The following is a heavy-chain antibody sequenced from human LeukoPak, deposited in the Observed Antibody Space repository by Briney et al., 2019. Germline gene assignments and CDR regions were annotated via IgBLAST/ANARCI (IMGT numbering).Heavy chain of an antibody. D-gene: IGHD2-8*01. V-gene: IGHV4-39*07. J-gene: IGHJ4*02. CDR2: IYHSGST. CDR1: GGSISSSSYY. Sequence: SETLSLTCTVSGGSISSSSYYWGWIRQPPGKGLEWIGSIYHSGSTYYNPSLKSRVTISVDRSKNQFSLKLSSVTAADTAVYYCARVYLMGNYFDYWGQGTLVTVSS. CDR3: ARVYLMGNYFDY.